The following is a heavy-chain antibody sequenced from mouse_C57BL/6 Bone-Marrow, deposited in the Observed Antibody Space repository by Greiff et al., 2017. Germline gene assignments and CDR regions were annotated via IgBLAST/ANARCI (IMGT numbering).Heavy chain of an antibody. J-gene: IGHJ3*01. D-gene: IGHD3-2*02. CDR3: TRGQLRGWWAY. V-gene: IGHV1-15*01. Sequence: VQLQQSGAELVRPGASVTLSCKASGYTFTDYEMHWVKQTPVHGLEWIGAIDPETGGTAYNQKFKGKAILTAVKSSSTAYMEHRSLTSEDSAVYYCTRGQLRGWWAYWGQGTLVTVSA. CDR1: GYTFTDYE. CDR2: IDPETGGT.